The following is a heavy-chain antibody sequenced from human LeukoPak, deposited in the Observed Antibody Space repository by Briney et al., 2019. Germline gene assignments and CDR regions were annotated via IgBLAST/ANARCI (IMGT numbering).Heavy chain of an antibody. CDR1: GGSISSSGYY. CDR2: FYYSGSP. V-gene: IGHV4-39*01. D-gene: IGHD5-18*01. CDR3: ARHVGYSYGSGFAP. Sequence: SETLSPTCTVSGGSISSSGYYWGWIRQPPGKGLEWIGSFYYSGSPYYSPSLKSRVTISVDTSKNQLSLKLGSVTASDTAVYYCARHVGYSYGSGFAPWGQGTLVTVSS. J-gene: IGHJ5*02.